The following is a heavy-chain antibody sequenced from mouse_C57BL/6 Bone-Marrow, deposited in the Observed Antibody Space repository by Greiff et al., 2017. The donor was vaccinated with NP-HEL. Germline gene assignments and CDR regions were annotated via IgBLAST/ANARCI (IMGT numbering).Heavy chain of an antibody. V-gene: IGHV1-42*01. D-gene: IGHD1-1*01. J-gene: IGHJ1*03. CDR1: GYSFTGYY. CDR3: AREDYYGSSWYFDV. CDR2: INPSTGGT. Sequence: DVQLQESGPELVKPGASVKISCKASGYSFTGYYMNWVKQSPEKSLEWIGEINPSTGGTTYNQKFKAKATLTVDKSSSTAYMQLKSLTSEDSAVYYCAREDYYGSSWYFDVWGTGTTVTVSS.